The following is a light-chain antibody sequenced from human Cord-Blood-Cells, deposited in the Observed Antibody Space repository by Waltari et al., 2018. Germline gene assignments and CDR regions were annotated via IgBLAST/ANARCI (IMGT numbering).Light chain of an antibody. V-gene: IGLV2-14*01. J-gene: IGLJ2*01. Sequence: QSALTQPAPVSGSPGQSITISCTGTSSDVGGYNYFSWYQHHPGKAPKRMIYEVSNRPSGVSNRFSGSKSGNTASLTISGLQAEDEADYYCSSYTSSSTLEVFGGGTKLTVL. CDR1: SSDVGGYNY. CDR3: SSYTSSSTLEV. CDR2: EVS.